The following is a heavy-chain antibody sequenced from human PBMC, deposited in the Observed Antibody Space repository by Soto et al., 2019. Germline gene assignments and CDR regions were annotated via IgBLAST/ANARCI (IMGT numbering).Heavy chain of an antibody. CDR2: IYYSGST. CDR3: ASITVTHGRWYYYYGMDV. D-gene: IGHD4-17*01. CDR1: GGSISSYY. J-gene: IGHJ6*02. V-gene: IGHV4-59*01. Sequence: SETLSLTCTVSGGSISSYYWSWIRQPPGKGLEWIGYIYYSGSTNYNPSLKSRVTISVDTSKNQFSLKLSSVTAADTAVYYFASITVTHGRWYYYYGMDVWGQGTTVTVSS.